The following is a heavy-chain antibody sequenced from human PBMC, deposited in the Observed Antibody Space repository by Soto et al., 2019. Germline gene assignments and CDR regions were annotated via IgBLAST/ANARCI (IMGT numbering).Heavy chain of an antibody. V-gene: IGHV4-39*01. J-gene: IGHJ4*02. CDR2: IHYRGNA. Sequence: PSETLSLTCSVSDDSINSDKYYWGWIRQPPGKGLEWIGGIHYRGNAYYNPSLQTRVTISLDKSKSQFSLKLNSVTAADSAVYFCARLEGLATISYYFDFWGPGALVTVSS. D-gene: IGHD3-9*01. CDR1: DDSINSDKYY. CDR3: ARLEGLATISYYFDF.